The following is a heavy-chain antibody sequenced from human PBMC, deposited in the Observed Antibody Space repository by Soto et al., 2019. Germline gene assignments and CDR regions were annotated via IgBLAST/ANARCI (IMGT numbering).Heavy chain of an antibody. CDR2: VNPSGGST. CDR3: AREENCSGGTCYSEYFHR. D-gene: IGHD2-15*01. CDR1: GYLFTAYS. V-gene: IGHV1-46*01. J-gene: IGHJ1*01. Sequence: ASVKVSCKASGYLFTAYSMHWVRLAPGEGLEWMGVVNPSGGSTKYAQNFQGRVTMTRDTSTTTIYMELSSLRSDDTAIYYCAREENCSGGTCYSEYFHRWGQGTLVTVSS.